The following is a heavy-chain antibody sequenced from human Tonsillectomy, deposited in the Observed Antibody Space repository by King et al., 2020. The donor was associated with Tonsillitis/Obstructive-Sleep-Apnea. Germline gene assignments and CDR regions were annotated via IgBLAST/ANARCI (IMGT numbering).Heavy chain of an antibody. CDR2: INPSGGST. CDR3: ARVRYYYDGSGYTFDY. CDR1: GYTFTGYY. Sequence: HAQLVQSGAEVKKPGASVKVSCKASGYTFTGYYLHWVRQAPGQGLEWMGIINPSGGSTSYAQKFQGRVTMTRDTSTSTVYMELSSLRSEDTAVYYCARVRYYYDGSGYTFDYWGQGTLVTVPS. V-gene: IGHV1-46*01. D-gene: IGHD3-22*01. J-gene: IGHJ4*02.